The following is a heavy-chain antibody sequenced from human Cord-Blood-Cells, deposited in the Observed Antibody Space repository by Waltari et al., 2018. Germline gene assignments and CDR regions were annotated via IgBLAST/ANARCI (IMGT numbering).Heavy chain of an antibody. D-gene: IGHD2-2*01. CDR2: MNPNSGNT. CDR3: ARGGYCSSTSCSWFDP. J-gene: IGHJ5*02. CDR1: GYTFTTYD. Sequence: QVQLVQSGAEVKKPGASVKVSCKASGYTFTTYDINRVRQATGQGLEWMGWMNPNSGNTGYAQKFQGRVTMTRNTSISTAYMELSSLRSEDTAVYYCARGGYCSSTSCSWFDPWGQGTLVTVSS. V-gene: IGHV1-8*01.